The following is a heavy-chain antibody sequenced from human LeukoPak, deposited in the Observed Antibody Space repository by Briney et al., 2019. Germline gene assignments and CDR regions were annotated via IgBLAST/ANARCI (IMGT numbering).Heavy chain of an antibody. CDR3: ARSGVMNYDFWSGYYPRVAHDY. J-gene: IGHJ4*02. D-gene: IGHD3-3*01. Sequence: PGGSLRLSCAASGFTFEDYAMHWARQAPGKGLEWVSLISWDGGSTYYADSVKGRFTISRDNSKNSLYLQMNSLRAEDTAVYYCARSGVMNYDFWSGYYPRVAHDYWGQGTLVTVSS. CDR2: ISWDGGST. V-gene: IGHV3-43D*04. CDR1: GFTFEDYA.